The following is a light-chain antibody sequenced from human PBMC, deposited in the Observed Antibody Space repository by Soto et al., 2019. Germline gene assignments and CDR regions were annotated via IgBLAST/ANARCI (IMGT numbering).Light chain of an antibody. Sequence: QSALTQPASVSWSPGQSITISCSGTTSDVGGYNLVSWYQQHTAEAPKLLIYEGTQRPSGVSSRFSGSKSGNTASLTISGLQAEDEADYYCCSYASSSSYVFGTGTKVTVL. CDR1: TSDVGGYNL. CDR3: CSYASSSSYV. V-gene: IGLV2-23*01. CDR2: EGT. J-gene: IGLJ1*01.